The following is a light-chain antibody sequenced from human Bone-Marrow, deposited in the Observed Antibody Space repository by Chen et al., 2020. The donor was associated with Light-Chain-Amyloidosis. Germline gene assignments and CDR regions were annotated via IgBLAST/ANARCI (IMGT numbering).Light chain of an antibody. Sequence: QALLTQPPSASGNAGQRVTLSCSGSNSNVGTETVYWYQQLPGTAPKLLIYNDIQRPSRVPERISGSKSGTSAFLAISGLRSEDEADYYCAAWDASMRVYLFGAGTKVTVL. CDR3: AAWDASMRVYL. J-gene: IGLJ1*01. CDR2: NDI. V-gene: IGLV1-47*01. CDR1: NSNVGTET.